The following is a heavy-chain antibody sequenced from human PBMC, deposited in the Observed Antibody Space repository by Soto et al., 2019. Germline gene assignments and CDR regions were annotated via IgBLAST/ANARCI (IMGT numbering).Heavy chain of an antibody. Sequence: PGGSLRLSCAASGFTFSDYYMSWIRQAPGKGLEWVPYISSSSRYTNYADSVKGRFTISRDNAKNSLYLQMNSLRAEDTAVHYCARDTKEGFDNWGQGTLVDVSS. J-gene: IGHJ5*02. CDR2: ISSSSRYT. V-gene: IGHV3-11*06. CDR1: GFTFSDYY. CDR3: ARDTKEGFDN.